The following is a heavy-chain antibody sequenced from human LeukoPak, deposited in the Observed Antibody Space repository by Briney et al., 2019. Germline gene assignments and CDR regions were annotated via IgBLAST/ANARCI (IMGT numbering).Heavy chain of an antibody. D-gene: IGHD2-21*02. CDR3: ARDNRDWAFDY. V-gene: IGHV3-21*01. Sequence: GGSLRLSCAASGFTFSSYGMNWVRQAPGKGLEWVSSISSSSSYIYYADSVKGRFTISRDNAKNSLYLQMNSLRSEDTAVYFCARDNRDWAFDYWGQGTLVTVSS. CDR2: ISSSSSYI. J-gene: IGHJ4*02. CDR1: GFTFSSYG.